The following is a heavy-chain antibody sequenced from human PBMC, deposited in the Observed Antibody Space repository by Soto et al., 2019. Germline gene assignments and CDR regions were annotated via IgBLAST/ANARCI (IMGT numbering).Heavy chain of an antibody. CDR2: ISSSGSTI. V-gene: IGHV3-48*03. J-gene: IGHJ6*02. CDR1: GFTFSSYE. Sequence: QTGGSLRLSCAASGFTFSSYEMNWVRQAPGKGLEWVSYISSSGSTIYYADSVKGRLTISRDNAKNSLYLQMNSLRAEDTAVYYCASGMCSSTSCHPWGYYGMDVWGQGTTVTVSS. CDR3: ASGMCSSTSCHPWGYYGMDV. D-gene: IGHD2-2*01.